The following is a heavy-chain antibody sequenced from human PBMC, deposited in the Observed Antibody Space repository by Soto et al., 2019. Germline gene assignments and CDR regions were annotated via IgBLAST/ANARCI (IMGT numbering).Heavy chain of an antibody. CDR1: GGSISSGDYY. D-gene: IGHD3-3*01. J-gene: IGHJ6*02. CDR2: IYYSGST. V-gene: IGHV4-30-4*01. Sequence: SETLSLTCTVSGGSISSGDYYWSWIRQPPGKGLEWIGYIYYSGSTYYNPFLKSRVTISVDTSKDQFSLKLSSVTAADTAVYYCARELYYFWSGYPTAAPYYYYYGMDVWGQGTTVTVSS. CDR3: ARELYYFWSGYPTAAPYYYYYGMDV.